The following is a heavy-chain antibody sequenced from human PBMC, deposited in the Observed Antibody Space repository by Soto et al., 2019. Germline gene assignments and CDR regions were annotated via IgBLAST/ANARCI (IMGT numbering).Heavy chain of an antibody. CDR2: IYWDDDK. D-gene: IGHD2-8*02. Sequence: QITLKESGPTLVKPTQTLTLTCTFSGFSLSTSGVGVGWIRQPPGKALEWLALIYWDDDKRDSPSLKSRLTITKDTSNNQVVLTMTNMDPVDTATYYCAHSHVVYFYYGMDVWGQGTTVTVSS. CDR1: GFSLSTSGVG. J-gene: IGHJ6*02. CDR3: AHSHVVYFYYGMDV. V-gene: IGHV2-5*02.